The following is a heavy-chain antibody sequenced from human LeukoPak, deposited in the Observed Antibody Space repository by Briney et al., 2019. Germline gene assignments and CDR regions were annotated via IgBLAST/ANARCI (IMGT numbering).Heavy chain of an antibody. CDR1: GYIFGEYG. CDR3: ARDTAVGGCYQNTFEL. D-gene: IGHD4/OR15-4a*01. V-gene: IGHV3-20*04. J-gene: IGHJ3*01. Sequence: GGSLRLSCAGSGYIFGEYGMIWVRQAPGKGLEWVSGLNWNGGNTEYADSVRGRFTISRDNAKKSLFLQMDSLRVEDTALYYCARDTAVGGCYQNTFELWGQGTMVTVSS. CDR2: LNWNGGNT.